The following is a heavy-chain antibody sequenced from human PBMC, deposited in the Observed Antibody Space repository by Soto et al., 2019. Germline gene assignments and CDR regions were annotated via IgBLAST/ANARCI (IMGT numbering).Heavy chain of an antibody. J-gene: IGHJ4*02. V-gene: IGHV4-59*01. CDR2: IYYSGST. D-gene: IGHD1-1*01. Sequence: PSETLSLTCTVSGGSFTSYYWSWIRQPPGKGLEWIVYIYYSGSTNYNPSLKSRVTISLDTSKNQFSLRLSSVTAADTAVYYCASVKNWNDFDYWGQGTLVTVSS. CDR3: ASVKNWNDFDY. CDR1: GGSFTSYY.